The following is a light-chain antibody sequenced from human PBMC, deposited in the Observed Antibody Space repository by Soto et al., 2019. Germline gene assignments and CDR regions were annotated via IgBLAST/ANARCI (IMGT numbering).Light chain of an antibody. CDR1: QSVSRY. Sequence: EIVLTQSPVTMSLSPGERATLCCRASQSVSRYLAWYQQKPDQAPRLLIYDAFNRATGIPARFSGSGSGTDFTLTIGSLEPEDFVVYYCQQRSNWPITFGQGTRLEIK. J-gene: IGKJ5*01. CDR3: QQRSNWPIT. V-gene: IGKV3-11*01. CDR2: DAF.